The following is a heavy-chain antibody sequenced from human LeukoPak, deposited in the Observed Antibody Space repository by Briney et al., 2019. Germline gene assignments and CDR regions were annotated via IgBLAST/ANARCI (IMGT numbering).Heavy chain of an antibody. Sequence: GESLQISCKGSGYSFTSYWIGWVRQLPGKGLEWMGIIYPGDSDTTYSPSFQGQVTISADKSISTAYLQWSSLKASDTAMYYCARRTYGSGSYSPYYFDYWGQGTLVTVSS. D-gene: IGHD3-10*01. CDR3: ARRTYGSGSYSPYYFDY. CDR1: GYSFTSYW. J-gene: IGHJ4*02. CDR2: IYPGDSDT. V-gene: IGHV5-51*01.